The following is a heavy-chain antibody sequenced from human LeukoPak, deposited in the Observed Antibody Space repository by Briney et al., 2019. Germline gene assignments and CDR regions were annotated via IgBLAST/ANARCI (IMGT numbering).Heavy chain of an antibody. CDR2: IKQDGSEK. CDR1: GFSFNNYR. J-gene: IGHJ4*02. Sequence: GGSLRLSCVASGFSFNNYRMTWVRQAPGKGLEWVANIKQDGSEKQYVDSVKGRFAISRDNAKKSLYLQINTLRAEDTAVYYCVRGPHIATTSYWGQGTLVTVSS. V-gene: IGHV3-7*03. D-gene: IGHD1-1*01. CDR3: VRGPHIATTSY.